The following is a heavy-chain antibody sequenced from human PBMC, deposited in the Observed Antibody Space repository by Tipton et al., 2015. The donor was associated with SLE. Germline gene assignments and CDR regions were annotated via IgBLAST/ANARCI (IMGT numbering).Heavy chain of an antibody. CDR3: ARDGVIAMGYYMAV. Sequence: TLSLTCTVSGGSISGYYWSWVRQPPGKGLDWVGYINMYSSVSSNYNPSLKSRVTMSVDTSKNQFSLKLSSVTAADTAVYYCARDGVIAMGYYMAVWGKGTTVTVSS. J-gene: IGHJ6*03. CDR1: GGSISGYY. CDR2: INMYSSVSS. D-gene: IGHD2-21*01. V-gene: IGHV4-59*01.